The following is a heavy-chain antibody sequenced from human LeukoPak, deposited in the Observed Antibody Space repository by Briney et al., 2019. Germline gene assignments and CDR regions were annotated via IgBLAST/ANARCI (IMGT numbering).Heavy chain of an antibody. Sequence: QSGGSLRPSCAASGFSFISYGMHWVRQAPGKGLGWVGVISDDGRRKDYADSVKGRFTISRDNSKDTLYLQMNSLRAEDTAVYYCAKRPSDYGDYVSYFDYWGQGTLVTVSS. D-gene: IGHD4-17*01. V-gene: IGHV3-30*18. CDR1: GFSFISYG. CDR3: AKRPSDYGDYVSYFDY. J-gene: IGHJ4*02. CDR2: ISDDGRRK.